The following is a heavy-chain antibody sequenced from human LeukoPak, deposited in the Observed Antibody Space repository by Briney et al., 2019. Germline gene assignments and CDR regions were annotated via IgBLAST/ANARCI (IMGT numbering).Heavy chain of an antibody. CDR2: FHTRGST. D-gene: IGHD3-22*01. CDR1: RGSISSGNYY. J-gene: IGHJ4*02. Sequence: SETLSLTCTVSRGSISSGNYYWSWLRQPAGKGLEWIGRFHTRGSTNYNPSLKSRVIISVDTSKNQFSLKLNSVTAADTAVYYCASYSGYYGYYFDYWGQGTLVTVSS. V-gene: IGHV4-61*02. CDR3: ASYSGYYGYYFDY.